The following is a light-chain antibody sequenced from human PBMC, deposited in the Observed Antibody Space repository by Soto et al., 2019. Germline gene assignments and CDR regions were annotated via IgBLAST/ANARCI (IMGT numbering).Light chain of an antibody. CDR2: DVS. J-gene: IGLJ1*01. V-gene: IGLV2-11*01. CDR1: SSDFGGDNY. Sequence: QSALTQPRSVSGSPGQSVTISCTGTSSDFGGDNYVSWYQQHPGKAPKLMIYDVSKRPSGVPDRFSGSKSGNTASLTISGLQAEDEADYYCCSYAGSYGCVFGTGTKLTVL. CDR3: CSYAGSYGCV.